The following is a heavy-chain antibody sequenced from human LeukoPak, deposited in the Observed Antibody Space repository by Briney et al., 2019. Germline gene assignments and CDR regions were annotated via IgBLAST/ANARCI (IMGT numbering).Heavy chain of an antibody. J-gene: IGHJ6*02. D-gene: IGHD3-3*01. CDR2: ISGSGSST. CDR1: GFPFSSYA. CDR3: AKSVAIYFYYGLDV. Sequence: AGGSLRLSCAASGFPFSSYAMSWVRQTPGKGVEWVSAISGSGSSTYYADPVKGRFIISRDNSKNTLFLQMNSLRAEDTAPYYCAKSVAIYFYYGLDVWGQGTTVTVSS. V-gene: IGHV3-23*01.